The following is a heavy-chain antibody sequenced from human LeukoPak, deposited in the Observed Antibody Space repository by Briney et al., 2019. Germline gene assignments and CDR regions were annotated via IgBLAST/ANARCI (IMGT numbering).Heavy chain of an antibody. V-gene: IGHV4-59*12. CDR3: ARDYGDYGDY. D-gene: IGHD4-17*01. J-gene: IGHJ4*02. CDR2: IYYSGST. Sequence: SETLSLTCTVSGGSISSYYWSWIRQPPGKGLEWIGYIYYSGSTNYNPSLKSRVTISVDTSKNQFSLKLSSVTVADTAVYYCARDYGDYGDYWGQGTLVTVSS. CDR1: GGSISSYY.